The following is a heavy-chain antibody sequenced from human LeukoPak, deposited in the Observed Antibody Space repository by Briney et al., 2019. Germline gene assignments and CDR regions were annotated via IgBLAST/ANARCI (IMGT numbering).Heavy chain of an antibody. CDR3: ARGGYSSSLGLDY. Sequence: GGSLRLSCAASGFTFSSYGMNWVRQAPGKGLEWVSYISSTSSTIYYADSVKGRFTISRDNAKNSLYLQMNSLRAEDTAVYYCARGGYSSSLGLDYWGQGTLVTVSS. D-gene: IGHD6-6*01. CDR2: ISSTSSTI. CDR1: GFTFSSYG. J-gene: IGHJ4*02. V-gene: IGHV3-48*01.